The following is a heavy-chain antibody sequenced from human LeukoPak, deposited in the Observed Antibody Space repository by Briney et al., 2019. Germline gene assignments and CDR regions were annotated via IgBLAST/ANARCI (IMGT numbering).Heavy chain of an antibody. CDR3: ARDSKSRGAFDAFDI. J-gene: IGHJ3*02. D-gene: IGHD3-16*01. V-gene: IGHV1-69*13. CDR2: FIPFFGTS. Sequence: GASVKVSCKASGGTFSNYAINWVRQAPGQGLEWMGGFIPFFGTSNYAQKFQGRVTITADESTSTAYMELSSLRSEDTAVYYCARDSKSRGAFDAFDIWGQGTLVTVSS. CDR1: GGTFSNYA.